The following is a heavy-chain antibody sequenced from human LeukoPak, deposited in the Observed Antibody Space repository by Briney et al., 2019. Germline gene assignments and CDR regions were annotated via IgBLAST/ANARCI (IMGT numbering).Heavy chain of an antibody. CDR2: TYYRSKWYN. D-gene: IGHD3-22*01. Sequence: SQTLSLTCAISGDSVSSNSAAWNWITQSPSRGLEWLGRTYYRSKWYNDYAVSVKSRITINPDTSKNQFSLQLNSVTPEDTAVYYCARDMSYDSSGYYPHYFDYWGQGTLVTVSP. CDR1: GDSVSSNSAA. V-gene: IGHV6-1*01. CDR3: ARDMSYDSSGYYPHYFDY. J-gene: IGHJ4*02.